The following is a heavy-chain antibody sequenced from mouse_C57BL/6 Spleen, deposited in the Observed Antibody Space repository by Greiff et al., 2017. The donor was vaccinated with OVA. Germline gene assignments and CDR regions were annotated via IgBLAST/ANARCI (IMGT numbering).Heavy chain of an antibody. CDR1: GYTFTRYW. Sequence: QVQLQQPGAELVKPGASVKLSCKASGYTFTRYWMQWVKQRPGQGLEWIGEIDPSDSYTNYNQKFKGKATLTVDTSSSTAYMQLSSLTSEDSAVYYCARPGRLYAMDYWGQGTSVTVSS. CDR3: ARPGRLYAMDY. J-gene: IGHJ4*01. CDR2: IDPSDSYT. V-gene: IGHV1-50*01. D-gene: IGHD3-3*01.